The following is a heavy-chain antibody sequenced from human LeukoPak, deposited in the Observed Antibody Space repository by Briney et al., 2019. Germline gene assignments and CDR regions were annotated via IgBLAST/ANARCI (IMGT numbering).Heavy chain of an antibody. V-gene: IGHV3-15*01. CDR3: TTLSDGRRYSGYRVLYAFDI. CDR2: IKSKTDGGTT. J-gene: IGHJ3*02. D-gene: IGHD5-12*01. CDR1: GFTFSNAW. Sequence: RAGGSLRLSCAASGFTFSNAWMSWVRQAPGKGLEWVGRIKSKTDGGTTDYAAPVKGRFTITRDDSKNTLYLQMNSLKTEDTAVYYCTTLSDGRRYSGYRVLYAFDIWGQGTMVTVSS.